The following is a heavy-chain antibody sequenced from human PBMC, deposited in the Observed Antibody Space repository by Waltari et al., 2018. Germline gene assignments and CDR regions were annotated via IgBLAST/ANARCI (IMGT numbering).Heavy chain of an antibody. CDR2: ISSSSSYI. Sequence: EVQLVESGGGLVKPGGSLRLSCAASGFTFSSYSMNWVRQAPGKGLEWVSSISSSSSYIYYADSVKGRFTISRDNAKNSLYLQMNSLRAEDSAVYYCARGGGMVIKDDYWGQGTLVTVSS. CDR1: GFTFSSYS. J-gene: IGHJ4*02. V-gene: IGHV3-21*01. CDR3: ARGGGMVIKDDY. D-gene: IGHD3-10*01.